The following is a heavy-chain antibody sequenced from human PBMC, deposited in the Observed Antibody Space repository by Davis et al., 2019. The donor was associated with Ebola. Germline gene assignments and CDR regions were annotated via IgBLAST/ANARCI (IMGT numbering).Heavy chain of an antibody. CDR3: ARAFDDIEEGGGMDA. CDR2: ISGYNGNT. J-gene: IGHJ6*02. CDR1: GYTFTSYG. D-gene: IGHD3-9*01. V-gene: IGHV1-18*01. Sequence: ASVKVSCKASGYTFTSYGISWVRQAPGQGLEWMGWISGYNGNTNYAQKFQGRVTMTTDTSTRTAYMDLRSLRSDATAVYYCARAFDDIEEGGGMDAWGQGTTVTVSS.